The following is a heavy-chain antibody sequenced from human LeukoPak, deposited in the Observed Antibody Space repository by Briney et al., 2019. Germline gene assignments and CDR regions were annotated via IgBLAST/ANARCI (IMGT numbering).Heavy chain of an antibody. Sequence: GGSLRLSCAASGFTLSDYYMNWVRQAPGKGLEWVSYISSTSSTMYYADSVKGRFTISRDNAKNSLYLQMNSLRDEDTAVCYCARDKNYYYGMDVWGQGTTVTVSS. CDR1: GFTLSDYY. J-gene: IGHJ6*02. V-gene: IGHV3-48*02. CDR2: ISSTSSTM. CDR3: ARDKNYYYGMDV.